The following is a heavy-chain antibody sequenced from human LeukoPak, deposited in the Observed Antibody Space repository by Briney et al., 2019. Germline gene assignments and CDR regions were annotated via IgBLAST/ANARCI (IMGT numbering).Heavy chain of an antibody. J-gene: IGHJ5*02. D-gene: IGHD4-17*01. Sequence: SETLSLTRAVSGYSISSGYYWGWIRQPPGKGLEWIGSIYHSGSTYYNPSLKSRVTISVDTSKNQFSLKLSSVTAADTAVYYCARHLPLTTDEFDPWGQGTLVTVSS. V-gene: IGHV4-38-2*01. CDR3: ARHLPLTTDEFDP. CDR1: GYSISSGYY. CDR2: IYHSGST.